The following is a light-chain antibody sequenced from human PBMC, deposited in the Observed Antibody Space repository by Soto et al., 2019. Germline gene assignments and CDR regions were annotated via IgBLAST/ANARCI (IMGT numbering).Light chain of an antibody. V-gene: IGKV3-15*01. CDR3: QQYYNWPPIT. Sequence: EIVLTQSSAIVSVSPGGRATLSCRASQGIGNYLAWYQQKPGQAPRLLIYGASTRATGISGRFSGSGSGTEFTLTISSLQSEDLALYFCQQYYNWPPITFGQGTRLEIK. CDR2: GAS. CDR1: QGIGNY. J-gene: IGKJ5*01.